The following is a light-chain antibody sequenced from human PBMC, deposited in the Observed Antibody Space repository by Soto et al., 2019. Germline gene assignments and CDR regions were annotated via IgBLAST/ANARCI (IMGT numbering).Light chain of an antibody. CDR3: SSYTSSSTLYV. V-gene: IGLV2-14*01. CDR2: EVN. J-gene: IGLJ1*01. CDR1: SSNVDDYRY. Sequence: QSALTQPRSVSGSPGQSLTISCTGTSSNVDDYRYVSWYQQHPGKAPKLMIYEVNNRPSGVSNRFSGSKSGNTASLTISGLQAEDEADYYCSSYTSSSTLYVFGTGTKVTVL.